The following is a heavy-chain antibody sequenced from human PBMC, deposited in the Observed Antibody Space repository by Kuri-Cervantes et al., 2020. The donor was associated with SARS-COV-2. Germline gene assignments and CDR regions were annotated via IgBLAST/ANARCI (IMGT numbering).Heavy chain of an antibody. Sequence: SETLSLTCTVSGGSISSSSYYWGWIRQPPGKGLEWIGYIYYSGSTNYNPSLKSRVTISVDTSKNQFSLKLSSVTAAGTAVYYCARDVPFDYWGQGTLVTVSS. CDR2: IYYSGST. J-gene: IGHJ4*02. V-gene: IGHV4-61*01. CDR3: ARDVPFDY. CDR1: GGSISSSSYY.